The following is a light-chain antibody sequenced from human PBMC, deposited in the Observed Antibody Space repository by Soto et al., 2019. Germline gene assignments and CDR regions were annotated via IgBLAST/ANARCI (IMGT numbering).Light chain of an antibody. CDR1: QSVSSTY. V-gene: IGKV3-20*01. Sequence: EIVLTQSPGTLSLSPGERATLSCRASQSVSSTYFAWYQQKPGQSPRLLIYGASSRATGIPDRFSGSGSGTDFTLTISTLQPEDVATYYCLQDYSFPWTFGQGTKVDIK. CDR3: LQDYSFPWT. J-gene: IGKJ1*01. CDR2: GAS.